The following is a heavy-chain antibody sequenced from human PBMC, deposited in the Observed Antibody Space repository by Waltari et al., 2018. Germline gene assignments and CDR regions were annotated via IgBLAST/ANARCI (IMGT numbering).Heavy chain of an antibody. J-gene: IGHJ4*02. CDR3: ARDRKEYYYDSSGYYDY. D-gene: IGHD3-22*01. CDR2: IYSGGSK. V-gene: IGHV3-66*02. CDR1: GFTVSSNY. Sequence: EVQLVESGGGLVQHGGSLRLSCAASGFTVSSNYMSWVRQAPGKGLEWVSVIYSGGSKYYADSVKGRFTISRDNSKNTLYLQMNSLRAEDTAVYYCARDRKEYYYDSSGYYDYWGQGTLVTVSS.